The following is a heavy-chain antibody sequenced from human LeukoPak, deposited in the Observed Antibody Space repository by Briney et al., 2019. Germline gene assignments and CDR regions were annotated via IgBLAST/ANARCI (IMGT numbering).Heavy chain of an antibody. J-gene: IGHJ5*02. V-gene: IGHV3-23*01. CDR3: ARASCVAVAGSNWFDP. CDR1: GFTFNSYA. Sequence: GGSLRLSCAASGFTFNSYAMSWVRQAPGKGLEGVADINDSGGSTDYADSVKGRFTISRDNSKITLYLHINTLRAEDTAVYYCARASCVAVAGSNWFDPWGQGPLVTVSS. D-gene: IGHD6-19*01. CDR2: INDSGGST.